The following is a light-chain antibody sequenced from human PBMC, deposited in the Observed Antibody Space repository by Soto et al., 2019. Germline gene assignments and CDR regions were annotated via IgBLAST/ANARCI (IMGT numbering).Light chain of an antibody. CDR2: GSD. V-gene: IGLV1-44*01. CDR3: ATWDDSLNGVV. CDR1: TSNIGANP. Sequence: QLVLTQPPSVSGTPGQRVIISCSGSTSNIGANPVNWYQQLPGTAPKLLIYGSDRRPSGVPDRFSGSKSATSASLAISGLQSADEADYYCATWDDSLNGVVFGGGTKLTVL. J-gene: IGLJ2*01.